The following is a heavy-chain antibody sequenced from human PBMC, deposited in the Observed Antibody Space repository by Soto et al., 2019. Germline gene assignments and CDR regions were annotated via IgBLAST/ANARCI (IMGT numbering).Heavy chain of an antibody. V-gene: IGHV4-39*01. J-gene: IGHJ3*02. Sequence: SETLSLTCTVSGGSISSSSYYWGWIRQPPGKGLEWIGSIYYSGSTYYNPSLKSRVTISVDTSKNQFSLKLSSVTAADTAVYYCARYWDGYDSSGYPNYSNGGAFDIWGQGTMVTVSS. CDR2: IYYSGST. D-gene: IGHD3-22*01. CDR3: ARYWDGYDSSGYPNYSNGGAFDI. CDR1: GGSISSSSYY.